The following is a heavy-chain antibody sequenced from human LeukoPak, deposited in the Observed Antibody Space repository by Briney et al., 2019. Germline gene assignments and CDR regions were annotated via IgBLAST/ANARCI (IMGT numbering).Heavy chain of an antibody. J-gene: IGHJ4*02. CDR3: ARAVGYSYGPDY. Sequence: SETLSLTCTVSGGSIRSSYYYWGWIRQPPGKGLEWIGSIYDSGSTYYNPSLKSRVTISVDTSKNQFSLKLSSVTAADTAVYYCARAVGYSYGPDYWGQGTLVTVSS. CDR1: GGSIRSSYYY. CDR2: IYDSGST. V-gene: IGHV4-39*07. D-gene: IGHD5-18*01.